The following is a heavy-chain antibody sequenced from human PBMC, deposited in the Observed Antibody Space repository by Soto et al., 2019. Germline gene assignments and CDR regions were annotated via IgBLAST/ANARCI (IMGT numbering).Heavy chain of an antibody. V-gene: IGHV3-9*01. CDR1: GLTFDNYG. D-gene: IGHD2-21*02. CDR2: ITWNSGRI. CDR3: AKDVNRFSRGDCPFDR. Sequence: GGSLRLSCAASGLTFDNYGMHWVRQAPGKGLEWVSGITWNSGRIDYADSVKGRFTISRDNDKKSLYLQMNSLRDEDTALYHCAKDVNRFSRGDCPFDRWGQGT. J-gene: IGHJ4*02.